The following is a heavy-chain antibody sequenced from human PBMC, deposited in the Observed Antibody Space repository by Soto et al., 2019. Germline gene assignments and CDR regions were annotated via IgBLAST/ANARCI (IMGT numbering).Heavy chain of an antibody. J-gene: IGHJ5*02. CDR2: INGDGSST. D-gene: IGHD4-17*01. Sequence: EVQLVESGGGLVQPGGSLRLSCGASGFAFSNYYMRWVRQAPGKGLFWVSGINGDGSSTNYADSVKGRFTISRDNAKNTLYLQMNSRRAEDTAVYYCARDQTTGYYFDAWGQRTLVTVS. CDR3: ARDQTTGYYFDA. CDR1: GFAFSNYY. V-gene: IGHV3-74*01.